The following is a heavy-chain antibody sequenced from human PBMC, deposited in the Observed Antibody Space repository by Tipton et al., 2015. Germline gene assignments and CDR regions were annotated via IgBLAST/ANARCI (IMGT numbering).Heavy chain of an antibody. D-gene: IGHD6-13*01. CDR3: ARENSIWYPYCDH. Sequence: QVQLVQSGAEVKKPGASVKVSCKASGYTFTSYGISWVRQAPGQGLEWMGWISAYNGNTKYAQKLQGRVNMTTDTSTSTAYMELRSLRSDDTAFYFCARENSIWYPYCDHWGQGTLVPVAS. J-gene: IGHJ4*02. CDR2: ISAYNGNT. CDR1: GYTFTSYG. V-gene: IGHV1-18*01.